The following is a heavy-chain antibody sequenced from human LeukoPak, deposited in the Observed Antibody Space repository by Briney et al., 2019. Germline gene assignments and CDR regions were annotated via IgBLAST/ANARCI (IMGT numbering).Heavy chain of an antibody. Sequence: PSETLSLTCTVSGGSISSSSYYWGWIRQPPGKGLEWIGSIYYSGSTYYNPSLKSRVTISVDTSKNQFSLKLSSVTAADTAMYYCARLGRQTNYYDSYMGDGYYFDYWGQGTLVTVSS. CDR1: GGSISSSSYY. CDR2: IYYSGST. D-gene: IGHD3-22*01. CDR3: ARLGRQTNYYDSYMGDGYYFDY. V-gene: IGHV4-39*01. J-gene: IGHJ4*02.